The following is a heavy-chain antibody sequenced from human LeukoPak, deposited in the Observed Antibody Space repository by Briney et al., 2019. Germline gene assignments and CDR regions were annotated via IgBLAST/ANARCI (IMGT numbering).Heavy chain of an antibody. CDR2: INTDGSST. CDR1: GFTFRSYW. V-gene: IGHV3-74*01. CDR3: VNLRIAARGHDAFDI. D-gene: IGHD6-13*01. J-gene: IGHJ3*02. Sequence: GGSLRLSCAASGFTFRSYWMHWVRQAPGKGLVWVSRINTDGSSTGYADSVKGRFTISRDNSKNTLYLQMNSLRAEDTAVYYCVNLRIAARGHDAFDIWGQGTMVTVSS.